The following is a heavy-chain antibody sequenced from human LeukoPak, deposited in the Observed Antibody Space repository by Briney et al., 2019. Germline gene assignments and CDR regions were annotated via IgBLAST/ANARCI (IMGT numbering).Heavy chain of an antibody. D-gene: IGHD1-26*01. CDR2: IKPDGSDK. CDR1: GFTFSNYY. Sequence: PGGSLRLSCAASGFTFSNYYMSWVRQVPGKGLEWVANIKPDGSDKSYVDSVKGRFTISRDNAENSLDLQLNSLRVDDTAVYFCARDREVGATIHHYRVQGTLVTVSS. J-gene: IGHJ4*02. CDR3: ARDREVGATIHHY. V-gene: IGHV3-7*01.